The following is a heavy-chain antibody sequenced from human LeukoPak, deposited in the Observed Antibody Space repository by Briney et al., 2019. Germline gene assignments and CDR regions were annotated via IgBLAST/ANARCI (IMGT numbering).Heavy chain of an antibody. V-gene: IGHV3-66*02. CDR1: GFTVSSHY. J-gene: IGHJ4*02. CDR2: IYKSGST. CDR3: SRIAEYSSSWFGGGYFDH. D-gene: IGHD6-13*01. Sequence: PGGSLRLSCAASGFTVSSHYMSWVRQAPGKGLEWVSVIYKSGSTYYADSVKGRFTISRDSSKNTLYLQMSSLRGDDTDVYYCSRIAEYSSSWFGGGYFDHWGQGTLVTVSS.